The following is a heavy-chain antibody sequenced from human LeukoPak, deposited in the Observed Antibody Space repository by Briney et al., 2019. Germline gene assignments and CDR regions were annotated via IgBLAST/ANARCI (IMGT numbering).Heavy chain of an antibody. D-gene: IGHD2-15*01. J-gene: IGHJ3*01. CDR2: ISYDGRNK. Sequence: GGSLRLCCAASEFTFNNHDMHWVRQAPGKGLEWVAAISYDGRNKYYADSVKGRFTISRDNSKNTLNLQMNSLRTEDTAVFYCAKPRDIDSWAFDVWGQGTMVTVSS. V-gene: IGHV3-30*18. CDR1: EFTFNNHD. CDR3: AKPRDIDSWAFDV.